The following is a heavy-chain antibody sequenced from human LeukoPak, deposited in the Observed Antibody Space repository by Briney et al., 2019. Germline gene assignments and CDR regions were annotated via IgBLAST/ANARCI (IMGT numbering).Heavy chain of an antibody. CDR1: GYSFTSYW. Sequence: GESLKISCKGSGYSFTSYWIGWVRQMPGKGLEWMGIIYPGDSDTRYSPSFQGQVTISADKSISTAYLQWSSLKASDTAMYYCARHRRITMVRGVKPHYYYYYMDVWGKGTTVTASS. D-gene: IGHD3-10*01. CDR2: IYPGDSDT. CDR3: ARHRRITMVRGVKPHYYYYYMDV. V-gene: IGHV5-51*01. J-gene: IGHJ6*03.